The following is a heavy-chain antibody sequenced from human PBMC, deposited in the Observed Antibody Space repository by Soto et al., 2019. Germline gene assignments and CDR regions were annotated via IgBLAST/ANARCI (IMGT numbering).Heavy chain of an antibody. CDR1: GFTFSSSW. Sequence: EVQLVESGGGLVQPGGSLTLSCAASGFTFSSSWMSWVRQAPGKGLEWVANINQDETEKSYMGSVKGLFLIARDNAKNPLYLQMNSLRVKDTAVYYCARDKLTDWEQWVITSWGQGTLVTVSS. CDR3: ARDKLTDWEQWVITS. J-gene: IGHJ4*02. D-gene: IGHD6-19*01. CDR2: INQDETEK. V-gene: IGHV3-7*01.